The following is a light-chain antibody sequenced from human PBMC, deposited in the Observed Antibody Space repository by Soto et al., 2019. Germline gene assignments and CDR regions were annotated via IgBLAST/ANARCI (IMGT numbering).Light chain of an antibody. J-gene: IGKJ4*01. V-gene: IGKV3-11*01. Sequence: EIVLTQSPATLSLSPGERATLSCGASQSVSNYLAWYQQNPCQAPRLLIYVASNRATGRPARFSGSGSGTDFILTIISLDPEEFAVYYCQQRSSWPLTFGGGTKVEIK. CDR1: QSVSNY. CDR3: QQRSSWPLT. CDR2: VAS.